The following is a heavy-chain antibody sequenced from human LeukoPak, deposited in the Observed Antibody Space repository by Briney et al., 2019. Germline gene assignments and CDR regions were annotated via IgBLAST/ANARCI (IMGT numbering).Heavy chain of an antibody. CDR1: GYTFTGYY. Sequence: ASVKVSCKASGYTFTGYYMHWVRQAPGQGLEWMGWISAYNGNTNYAQKLQGRVTMTTDTSTSTAYMELRSLRSDDTAVYYCARDLDAFDIWGQGTMVTVSS. CDR2: ISAYNGNT. CDR3: ARDLDAFDI. V-gene: IGHV1-18*04. J-gene: IGHJ3*02.